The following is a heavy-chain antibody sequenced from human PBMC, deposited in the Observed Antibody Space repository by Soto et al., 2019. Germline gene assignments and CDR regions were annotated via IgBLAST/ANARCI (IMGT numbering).Heavy chain of an antibody. D-gene: IGHD6-25*01. V-gene: IGHV1-24*01. CDR1: GYTLTELS. CDR3: ARDAAAGLFDD. Sequence: ASVKVSCKVSGYTLTELSMHWVRQAPGKGLEWMGGFDPEDGKTTSAQKFQGRVTVTEDTSTDTAYMELSSLRSDDTAVYYCARDAAAGLFDDRGQRTLVTVSS. CDR2: FDPEDGKT. J-gene: IGHJ4*02.